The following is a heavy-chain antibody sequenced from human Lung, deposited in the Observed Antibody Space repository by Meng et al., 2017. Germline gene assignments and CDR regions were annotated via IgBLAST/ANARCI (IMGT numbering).Heavy chain of an antibody. D-gene: IGHD6-19*01. V-gene: IGHV3-73*02. CDR1: GVSFIDSD. CDR3: TIYIRGHI. Sequence: VQLVVFGVGLIKPGGSLKLSCAVSGVSFIDSDIHWFRQASGKGLEWVGRIGGRPKSYAEAYAAPVRGRFTIYRDDSRNTEYLQMNSLKTEDSAVYYCTIYIRGHIWGQGTMVTVSS. J-gene: IGHJ3*02. CDR2: IGGRPKSYAE.